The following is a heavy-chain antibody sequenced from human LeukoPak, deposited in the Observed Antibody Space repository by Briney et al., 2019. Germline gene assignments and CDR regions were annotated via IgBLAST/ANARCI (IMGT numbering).Heavy chain of an antibody. CDR1: GYTFTGYY. D-gene: IGHD6-19*01. Sequence: GASVKVSCKASGYTFTGYYMHWVRQAPGQGLEWMGWINPNSGGTNYAQKFQGRVTMTRDTSISTAYMELSRLRSDDTAVYYCARDLVRSGWYWDTPPHTYFQHWGQGTLVTVSS. J-gene: IGHJ1*01. V-gene: IGHV1-2*02. CDR3: ARDLVRSGWYWDTPPHTYFQH. CDR2: INPNSGGT.